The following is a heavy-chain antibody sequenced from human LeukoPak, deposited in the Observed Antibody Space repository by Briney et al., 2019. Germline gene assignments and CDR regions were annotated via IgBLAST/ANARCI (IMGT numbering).Heavy chain of an antibody. CDR1: GITFSNYN. CDR2: ITSSSSYT. Sequence: GGSLRLSCAAPGITFSNYNMNWVRQAPGKGLEWISAITSSSSYTFYADSVKGRFTISRDNTQNSLYLQMNSLRVEDTAIYYCARDPYNGAYSEGYYYYYMDVWGKGTTVTVSS. CDR3: ARDPYNGAYSEGYYYYYMDV. J-gene: IGHJ6*03. D-gene: IGHD1-1*01. V-gene: IGHV3-21*01.